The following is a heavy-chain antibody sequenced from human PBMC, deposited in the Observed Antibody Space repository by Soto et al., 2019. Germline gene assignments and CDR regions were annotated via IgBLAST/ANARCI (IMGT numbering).Heavy chain of an antibody. CDR3: ARRYCSSSSCYLYGMDV. J-gene: IGHJ6*02. Sequence: QVQLVQSGAEVKKPGSSVKVSCKASGGTFSTYAISWVRQAPGQGLEWMGGIIPMFGTANYAQKFQGRVTITADESTSHAYMELRSLRSEDTAVFYCARRYCSSSSCYLYGMDVWGQGTTVTVSS. CDR2: IIPMFGTA. D-gene: IGHD2-15*01. CDR1: GGTFSTYA. V-gene: IGHV1-69*12.